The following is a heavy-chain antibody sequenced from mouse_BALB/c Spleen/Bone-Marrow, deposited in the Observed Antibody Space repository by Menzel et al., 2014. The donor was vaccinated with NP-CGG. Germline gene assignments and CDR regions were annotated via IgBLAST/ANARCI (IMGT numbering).Heavy chain of an antibody. Sequence: VQVVESGPGLVQPSQSLSITYTVSGFSLTNYGEHWVRQSPGKGLEWLGVIWSGGSKDYNAAFISRQTISKDNSKSQVFFKMNSLQANDTAIYYCAKKPTIGTIGYWGQGTTLTVSS. J-gene: IGHJ2*01. CDR3: AKKPTIGTIGY. CDR2: IWSGGSK. CDR1: GFSLTNYG. V-gene: IGHV2-2*02. D-gene: IGHD2-14*01.